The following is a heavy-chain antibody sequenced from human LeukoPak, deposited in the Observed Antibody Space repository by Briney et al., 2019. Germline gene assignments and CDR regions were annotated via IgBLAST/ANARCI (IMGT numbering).Heavy chain of an antibody. J-gene: IGHJ4*02. CDR3: ARAGPYYFDF. CDR2: IYYSGSA. Sequence: SETLSLTRTVSGGSSSSYYWSWIRQPPGKGLEWIGYIYYSGSASYNPSLKSRVTISVDTSKNQFSLKLSSVTAADTAVYYCARAGPYYFDFWGQGTLVTVSS. V-gene: IGHV4-59*01. CDR1: GGSSSSYY.